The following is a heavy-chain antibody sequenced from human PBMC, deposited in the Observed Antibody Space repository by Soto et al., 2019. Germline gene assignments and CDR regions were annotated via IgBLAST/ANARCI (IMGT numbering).Heavy chain of an antibody. CDR1: GGSFSGYY. J-gene: IGHJ4*02. D-gene: IGHD2-2*01. CDR2: INHSGST. Sequence: PSETLSLTCAVYGGSFSGYYWSWIRQPPGKGLEWIGEINHSGSTNYNPSLKSRVTISVDTSKNQFPLKLSSVTAADTAVYYCAREHCSSTSCYGYFDYWGQGTLVTVS. CDR3: AREHCSSTSCYGYFDY. V-gene: IGHV4-34*01.